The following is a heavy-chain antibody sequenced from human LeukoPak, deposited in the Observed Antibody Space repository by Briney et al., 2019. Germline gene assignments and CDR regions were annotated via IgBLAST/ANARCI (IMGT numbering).Heavy chain of an antibody. Sequence: GASVKVSCKASGYTFTSYGIIWVRQAPGQGLEWMGWISAYNGNTNYAQKLQGRVTMTTDTSTSTAYMELRSLRSDDTAVYYCARVSEWFGELSPNWFDPWGQGTLVTVSS. CDR3: ARVSEWFGELSPNWFDP. CDR2: ISAYNGNT. J-gene: IGHJ5*02. CDR1: GYTFTSYG. V-gene: IGHV1-18*01. D-gene: IGHD3-10*01.